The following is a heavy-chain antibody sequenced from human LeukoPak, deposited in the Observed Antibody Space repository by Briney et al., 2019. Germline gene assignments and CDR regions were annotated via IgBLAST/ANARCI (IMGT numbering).Heavy chain of an antibody. D-gene: IGHD3-22*01. CDR1: GFTFSSYA. J-gene: IGHJ3*02. CDR2: ISYDGSNK. Sequence: GGSLRLSCAASGFTFSSYAMHWVRQAPGKGLEWVAVISYDGSNKYYADSVKGRFTISRDNSKNTLYLQMNSLRAEDTAVYYCAREVTYYYDSSGDDAFDIWGQGTMVTVSS. CDR3: AREVTYYYDSSGDDAFDI. V-gene: IGHV3-30-3*01.